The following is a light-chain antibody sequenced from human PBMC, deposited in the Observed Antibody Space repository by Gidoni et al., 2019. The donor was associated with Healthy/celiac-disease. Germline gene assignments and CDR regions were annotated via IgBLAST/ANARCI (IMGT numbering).Light chain of an antibody. CDR2: AAS. Sequence: DTQRTPPPSSLSASVGDRVTITCRASQSISSYLNWYQQKPGKAPKLLIYAASSLQSGVPSRFSGSGSGTDFTLTISSLQPEDFATYYCQQSYSTPWTFGQGTKVEIK. J-gene: IGKJ1*01. CDR3: QQSYSTPWT. V-gene: IGKV1-39*01. CDR1: QSISSY.